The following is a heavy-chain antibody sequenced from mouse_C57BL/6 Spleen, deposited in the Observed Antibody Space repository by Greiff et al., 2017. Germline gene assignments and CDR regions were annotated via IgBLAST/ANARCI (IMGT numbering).Heavy chain of an antibody. CDR1: GYTFSSYW. D-gene: IGHD1-1*01. CDR2: INPGSGYT. J-gene: IGHJ4*01. CDR3: ARPSDVGSRDAIDY. V-gene: IGHV1-7*01. Sequence: HVQLQQSGAELAKPGASVKLSCEASGYTFSSYWMHWVTQRPGQGLEWIGYINPGSGYTKYNEKVKGKATLTADKSSSTAYLQLSSLTYEDSAIYYCARPSDVGSRDAIDYWGQGTPVTVSS.